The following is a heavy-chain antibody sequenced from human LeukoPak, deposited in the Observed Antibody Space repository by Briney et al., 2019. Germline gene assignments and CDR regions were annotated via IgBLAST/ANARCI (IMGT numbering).Heavy chain of an antibody. Sequence: GGSLRLSCVASGFTFSNYWLHWVRQAPGKGLVWVSRINIDESTANYADSVKGRFTISRDNAKNTLYLQMNSLRAEDTAVYYCARNEYSSSGSGQVDVWGQGTTVTVSS. D-gene: IGHD5-18*01. CDR1: GFTFSNYW. CDR2: INIDESTA. V-gene: IGHV3-74*01. CDR3: ARNEYSSSGSGQVDV. J-gene: IGHJ6*02.